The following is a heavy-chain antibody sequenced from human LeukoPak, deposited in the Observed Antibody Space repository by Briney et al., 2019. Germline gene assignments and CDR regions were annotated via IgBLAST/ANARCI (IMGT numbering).Heavy chain of an antibody. V-gene: IGHV4-34*01. D-gene: IGHD3-22*01. CDR1: GFTFSSYS. CDR3: ARAPPYYDSSGSPKIFDY. J-gene: IGHJ4*02. Sequence: GSLRLSCAASGFTFSSYSMNWVRQPPGKGLEWIGEINHSGSTNYNPSLKSRVTISVDTSKNQFSLKLSSVTAADTAVYYCARAPPYYDSSGSPKIFDYWGQGTLVTVSS. CDR2: INHSGST.